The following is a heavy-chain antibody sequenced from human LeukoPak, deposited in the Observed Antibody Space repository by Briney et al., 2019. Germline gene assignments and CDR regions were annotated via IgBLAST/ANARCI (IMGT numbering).Heavy chain of an antibody. Sequence: SETLSLTCTVSGGSISSYYWSWIRQPPGKGLEWIGSIYYSGSTYYNPSLKSRVTISVDTSKNQFSLKLSSVTAADTAVYYCASTKLYYDFWSGYNYYGMDVWGQGTTVTVSS. D-gene: IGHD3-3*01. V-gene: IGHV4-59*05. CDR3: ASTKLYYDFWSGYNYYGMDV. CDR1: GGSISSYY. CDR2: IYYSGST. J-gene: IGHJ6*02.